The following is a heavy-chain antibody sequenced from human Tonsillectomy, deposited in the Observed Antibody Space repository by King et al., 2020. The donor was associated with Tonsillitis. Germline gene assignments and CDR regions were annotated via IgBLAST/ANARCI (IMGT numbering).Heavy chain of an antibody. CDR3: ARISRRIAAASVYYSVMVV. CDR1: GFSLSTSGLC. CDR2: IDWDDNK. V-gene: IGHV2-70*11. J-gene: IGHJ6*02. Sequence: VTLKESGPALVKPTQTLTLTCTFSGFSLSTSGLCVSWIRQPPGKALEWLARIDWDDNKYYSTSLKTRLTISKDTSKNHVGLTMTNLDPVDTATYYCARISRRIAAASVYYSVMVVWGQGTTVTVSS. D-gene: IGHD6-13*01.